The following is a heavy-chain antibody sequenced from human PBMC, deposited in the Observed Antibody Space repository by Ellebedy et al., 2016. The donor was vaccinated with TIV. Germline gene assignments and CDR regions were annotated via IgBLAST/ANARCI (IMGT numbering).Heavy chain of an antibody. CDR3: ARLQGIDP. Sequence: GESLKISCKGSGYSFSSYWISWVRQMPGQGLEWMGRIDPSGSYTRYSPSFQGHVTISVDMSINTAYLQWSSLKASDTAMYYCARLQGIDPWGQGTLVTVSS. CDR2: IDPSGSYT. V-gene: IGHV5-10-1*01. CDR1: GYSFSSYW. J-gene: IGHJ5*02.